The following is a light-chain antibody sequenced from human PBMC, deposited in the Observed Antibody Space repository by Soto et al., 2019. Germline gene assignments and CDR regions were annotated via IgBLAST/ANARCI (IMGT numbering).Light chain of an antibody. V-gene: IGKV3-15*01. J-gene: IGKJ3*01. CDR1: QSVRSN. Sequence: EIVMTQSPATLSVSPGERATLSCRASQSVRSNYLAWYQQKPGQAPRLLIYNASTRATGIPARFSGSGSGTEFTLTIRSLQSEDLEVYFCHQYSDWPLTFGPGTKVDI. CDR3: HQYSDWPLT. CDR2: NAS.